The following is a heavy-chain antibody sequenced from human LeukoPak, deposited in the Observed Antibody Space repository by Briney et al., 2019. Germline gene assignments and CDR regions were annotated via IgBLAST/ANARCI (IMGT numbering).Heavy chain of an antibody. CDR1: GFTFSSYE. J-gene: IGHJ6*03. CDR3: ARGARLTMVRGVIRYYYMDV. V-gene: IGHV3-48*03. D-gene: IGHD3-10*01. CDR2: ISSSGSTI. Sequence: GGSLRLSCAASGFTFSSYEMNWVRQAPGKGPEWVSYISSSGSTIYYADSVKGRFTISRDNAKNSLYLQMNSLRAEDTAVYFCARGARLTMVRGVIRYYYMDVWGKGTTVTISS.